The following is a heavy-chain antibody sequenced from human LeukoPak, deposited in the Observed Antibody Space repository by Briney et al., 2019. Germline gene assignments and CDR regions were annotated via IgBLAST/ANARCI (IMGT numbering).Heavy chain of an antibody. CDR3: ARGSDLGRLGELPRPAPRLPFDI. CDR1: GYTFTSYG. CDR2: ISAYNGNT. Sequence: GASVKVSCKASGYTFTSYGISWVRQAPGQGLEWMGWISAYNGNTNYAQKLQGRVTMTTDTSTSTAYMELRSLRSDDTAVYYCARGSDLGRLGELPRPAPRLPFDIWGQGTMVTVSS. D-gene: IGHD3-16*01. V-gene: IGHV1-18*01. J-gene: IGHJ3*02.